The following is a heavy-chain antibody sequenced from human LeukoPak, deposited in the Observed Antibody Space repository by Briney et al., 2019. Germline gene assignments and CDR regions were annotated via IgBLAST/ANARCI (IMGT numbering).Heavy chain of an antibody. D-gene: IGHD3-10*01. CDR2: IRHDGSNK. V-gene: IGHV3-30*02. Sequence: GGSLRLSCAASGFTFSSYGMHWVRQAPGKGLEWVAFIRHDGSNKYYADSVKGRFTISRDNSKNTLYLQMNSLRAEDTAVYYCAKDNGPGGSGAYYGMDVWGQGTTVTVSS. CDR1: GFTFSSYG. CDR3: AKDNGPGGSGAYYGMDV. J-gene: IGHJ6*02.